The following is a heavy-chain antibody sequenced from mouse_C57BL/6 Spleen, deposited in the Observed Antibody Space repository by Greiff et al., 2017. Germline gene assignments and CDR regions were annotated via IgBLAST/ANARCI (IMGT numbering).Heavy chain of an antibody. CDR2: IDPSDSYT. D-gene: IGHD1-1*01. Sequence: QVQLQQPGAELVKPGASVKLSRKASGYTFTSYWMQWVKQRPGQGLEWIGEIDPSDSYTNYNQKFKGKATLTVDTSSSTAYMQLSSLTSEDSAVYYCARRAYYYGSSYWYFDVWGTGTTVTVSS. CDR3: ARRAYYYGSSYWYFDV. J-gene: IGHJ1*03. CDR1: GYTFTSYW. V-gene: IGHV1-50*01.